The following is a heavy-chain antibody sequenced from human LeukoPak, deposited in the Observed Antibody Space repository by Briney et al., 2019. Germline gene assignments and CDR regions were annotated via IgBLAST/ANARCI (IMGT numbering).Heavy chain of an antibody. V-gene: IGHV1-2*02. D-gene: IGHD3-10*01. CDR3: ARHTPSITMVRGPYYGMDV. J-gene: IGHJ6*02. CDR1: GYSFTGYY. Sequence: ASVKVSCKASGYSFTGYYMHWVRQAPGQGLEWMGWINPDSGGTNYAQKFQGRVTITADKSTSTAYMELSSLRSEDTAVYYCARHTPSITMVRGPYYGMDVWGQGTTVTVSS. CDR2: INPDSGGT.